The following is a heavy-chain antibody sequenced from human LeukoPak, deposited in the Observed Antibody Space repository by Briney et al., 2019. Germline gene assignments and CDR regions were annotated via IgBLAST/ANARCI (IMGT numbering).Heavy chain of an antibody. V-gene: IGHV4-34*01. Sequence: SETLSLTCAVYGGSFSGYYWSWIRQPPGKGLEWIGEINHGGSTNYNPSLKSRVTISVDTSKNQFSLKLSSVTAADTAVYYCASRPTYDFWSGYKFDPWGQGTLVTVSS. CDR2: INHGGST. D-gene: IGHD3-3*01. CDR1: GGSFSGYY. J-gene: IGHJ5*02. CDR3: ASRPTYDFWSGYKFDP.